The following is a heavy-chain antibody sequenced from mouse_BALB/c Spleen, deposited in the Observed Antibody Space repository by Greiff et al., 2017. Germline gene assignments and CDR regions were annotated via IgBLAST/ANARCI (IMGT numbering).Heavy chain of an antibody. CDR2: ISSGSSTI. D-gene: IGHD2-4*01. CDR3: ARWDDDYDGFAY. V-gene: IGHV5-17*02. CDR1: GFTFSSFG. Sequence: VQLKESGGGLVQPGGSRKLSCAASGFTFSSFGMHWVRQAPEKGLEWVAYISSGSSTIYYADTVKGRFTISRDNPKNTLFLQMTSLRSEDTAMYYCARWDDDYDGFAYWGQGTLVTVSA. J-gene: IGHJ3*01.